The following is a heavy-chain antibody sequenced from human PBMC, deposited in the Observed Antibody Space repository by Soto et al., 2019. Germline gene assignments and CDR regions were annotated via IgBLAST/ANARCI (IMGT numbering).Heavy chain of an antibody. CDR2: IYYSGST. V-gene: IGHV4-59*05. D-gene: IGHD5-18*01. J-gene: IGHJ4*02. CDR3: ARRGYSYGFDY. Sequence: PSETLSLTCTVSGGYISSYYCTWIRQPPGKGLEWIGSIYYSGSTYYNPSLKSRVTISVDTSKNQFSLKLSSVTAADTAVYYCARRGYSYGFDYWGQGTLVTVSS. CDR1: GGYISSYY.